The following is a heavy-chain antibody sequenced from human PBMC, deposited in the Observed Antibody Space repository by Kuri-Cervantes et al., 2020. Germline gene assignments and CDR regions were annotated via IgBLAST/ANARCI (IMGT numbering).Heavy chain of an antibody. D-gene: IGHD5-24*01. CDR1: GFTFSSYS. CDR2: ISSSSSTI. CDR3: AREGRDGYNYFAFDY. V-gene: IGHV3-48*02. Sequence: GESLKISCAASGFTFSSYSMNWVRQAPGKGLEWVSYISSSSSTIYYADSVKGRFTISRDNAKNSLYLQMNSLRDEDTAVYYCAREGRDGYNYFAFDYWGQGTLVTVSS. J-gene: IGHJ4*02.